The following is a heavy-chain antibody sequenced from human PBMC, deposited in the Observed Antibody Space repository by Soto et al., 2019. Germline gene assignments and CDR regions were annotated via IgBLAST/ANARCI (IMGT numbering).Heavy chain of an antibody. CDR2: IIPFVGRT. CDR3: ATATIGNDVLTGYGSDH. D-gene: IGHD3-9*01. J-gene: IGHJ4*02. CDR1: GGTFTAYS. Sequence: QVHLVQSGAEVKKPGSSVTVSCKASGGTFTAYSFTWVRQAPGQGLISLAEIIPFVGRTFYAQQFQGRVKLTADESTNTVYLELRSLTSEDTAVYYCATATIGNDVLTGYGSDHWGQGSLVTVSS. V-gene: IGHV1-69*01.